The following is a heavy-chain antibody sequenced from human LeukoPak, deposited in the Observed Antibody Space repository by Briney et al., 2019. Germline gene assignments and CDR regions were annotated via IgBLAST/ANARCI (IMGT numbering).Heavy chain of an antibody. D-gene: IGHD3-22*01. CDR1: GFTFSSYA. J-gene: IGHJ4*02. CDR2: ISGSGGST. CDR3: ARGLYDSSGYYY. V-gene: IGHV3-23*01. Sequence: GGSLRLSCAASGFTFSSYAMSWVRQAPGKGLEWVSAISGSGGSTYYADSVKGRFTISRDNTKNTLYLQMNSLRAEDTAVYYCARGLYDSSGYYYWGQGTLVTVSS.